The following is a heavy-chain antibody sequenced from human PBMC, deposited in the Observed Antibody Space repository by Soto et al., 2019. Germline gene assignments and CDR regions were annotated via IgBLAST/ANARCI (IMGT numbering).Heavy chain of an antibody. CDR3: ARDVFAWGGVNGTFFDY. CDR2: TYYRSKWYN. Sequence: PSQTLSLTCAISGDSVSSNSAAWNWIRQSPSRGLEWLGRTYYRSKWYNDYAVSVKSRITINPDTSKNQFSLQLNSVTPEDTAVYYCARDVFAWGGVNGTFFDYWGQGTLVTVSS. J-gene: IGHJ4*02. CDR1: GDSVSSNSAA. V-gene: IGHV6-1*01. D-gene: IGHD1-7*01.